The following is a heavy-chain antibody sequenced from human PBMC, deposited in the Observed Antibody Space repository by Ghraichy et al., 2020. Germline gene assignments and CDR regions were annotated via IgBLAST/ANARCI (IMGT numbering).Heavy chain of an antibody. J-gene: IGHJ4*02. Sequence: GESLNISCAASGFTFSSYAMSWVRQAPGKGLEWVSAISGSGGSTYYADSVKGRFTISRDNSKNTLYLQMNSLRAEDTAVYYCAKAWALGIAAAGTLDYWGQGTLVTVSS. CDR1: GFTFSSYA. D-gene: IGHD6-13*01. CDR3: AKAWALGIAAAGTLDY. CDR2: ISGSGGST. V-gene: IGHV3-23*01.